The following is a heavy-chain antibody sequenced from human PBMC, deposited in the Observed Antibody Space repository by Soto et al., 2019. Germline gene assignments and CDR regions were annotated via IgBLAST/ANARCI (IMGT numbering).Heavy chain of an antibody. CDR2: IIPIFGTA. J-gene: IGHJ5*02. CDR1: GGTFSSYA. CDR3: ARHYGGNSIEPRGFDP. V-gene: IGHV1-69*06. D-gene: IGHD4-17*01. Sequence: QVQLVQSGAEVKKPGSSVKVSCKASGGTFSSYAISWVRQAPGQGLEWMGGIIPIFGTANYAQKFQGRVTITADKSTSTAYMELSSLRSEATAVYYCARHYGGNSIEPRGFDPWGQGTLVTVSS.